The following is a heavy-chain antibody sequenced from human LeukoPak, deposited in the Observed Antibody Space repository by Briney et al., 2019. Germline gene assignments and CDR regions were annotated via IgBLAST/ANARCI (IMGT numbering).Heavy chain of an antibody. D-gene: IGHD5-24*01. V-gene: IGHV4-34*01. CDR2: INHSGST. Sequence: SETLSLTCAVYGGSFSGYYWSWIRQPPGKGLEWIGEINHSGSTNYNPSLKSRSTISVDTSKNQFSLKMRSVTAADTAVYYCARVTIHGNSDYWGQGALVTVSS. CDR3: ARVTIHGNSDY. CDR1: GGSFSGYY. J-gene: IGHJ4*02.